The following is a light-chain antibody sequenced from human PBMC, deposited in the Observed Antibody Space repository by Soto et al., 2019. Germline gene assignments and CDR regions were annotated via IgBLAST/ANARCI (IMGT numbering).Light chain of an antibody. Sequence: QSALTQPASVSGSPGQSIAISCTGTSSDVGGYNYVSWYQHHPGKAPKLMIYEVSNRPSGVSYRFSGSKSGNTASLTISGLQAEDEADYYCSSCTSSSTLVFGGGTKLTVL. CDR1: SSDVGGYNY. V-gene: IGLV2-14*01. CDR2: EVS. J-gene: IGLJ3*02. CDR3: SSCTSSSTLV.